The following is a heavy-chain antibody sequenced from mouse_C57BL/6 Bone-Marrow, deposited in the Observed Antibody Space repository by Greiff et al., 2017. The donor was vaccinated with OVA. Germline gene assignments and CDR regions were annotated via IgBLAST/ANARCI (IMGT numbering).Heavy chain of an antibody. D-gene: IGHD2-1*01. CDR1: GYAFSSSW. CDR3: ASKRYGNLDY. J-gene: IGHJ2*01. V-gene: IGHV1-82*01. CDR2: IYPGDGDT. Sequence: LVESGPELVKPGASVKISCKASGYAFSSSWMNWVKQRPGKGLEWIGRIYPGDGDTNYNGKFKGKATLTADKSSSTAYMQLSSLTSEDSAVYFCASKRYGNLDYWGQGTTLTVSS.